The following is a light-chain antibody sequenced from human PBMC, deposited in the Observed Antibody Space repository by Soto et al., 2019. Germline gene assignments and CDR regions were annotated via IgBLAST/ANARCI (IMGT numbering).Light chain of an antibody. CDR3: QQYVTSPWA. Sequence: EIVLTQSPGTLSLSPGERATLSCRASQSVSNSFLAWYQQKPGQAPRLLIYGASNRATGIPDRFSGSGSGTDFKLTISRLEPEDFAVDYCQQYVTSPWAFGQGTKVEIE. J-gene: IGKJ1*01. V-gene: IGKV3-20*01. CDR2: GAS. CDR1: QSVSNSF.